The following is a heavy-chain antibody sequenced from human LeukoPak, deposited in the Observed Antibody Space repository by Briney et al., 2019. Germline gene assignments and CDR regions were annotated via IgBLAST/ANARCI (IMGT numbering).Heavy chain of an antibody. CDR1: GFTFSSYG. CDR3: AKADSSSWYFDY. D-gene: IGHD6-13*01. CDR2: ISYDGSNK. Sequence: GGSLRLSCAASGFTFSSYGMPWVRQAPGKGLEWVAVISYDGSNKYYADSVKGRFTISRDNSKNTLYLQMNSLRAEDTAVYYCAKADSSSWYFDYWGQGTLVTVSS. V-gene: IGHV3-30*18. J-gene: IGHJ4*02.